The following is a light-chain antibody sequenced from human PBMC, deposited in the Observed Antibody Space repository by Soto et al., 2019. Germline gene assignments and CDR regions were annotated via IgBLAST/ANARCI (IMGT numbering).Light chain of an antibody. J-gene: IGKJ1*01. V-gene: IGKV3-20*01. CDR2: GTS. CDR3: QQYGSSGT. CDR1: HSVGSNY. Sequence: EIVLTQSPGTLSLSPGERATLSCRASHSVGSNYVAWYQHKPGQTPRLVIYGTSSRATGIPDRFSGSGSGTDFTLTISSLEPEDFAVYYCQQYGSSGTFGQGTKVDIK.